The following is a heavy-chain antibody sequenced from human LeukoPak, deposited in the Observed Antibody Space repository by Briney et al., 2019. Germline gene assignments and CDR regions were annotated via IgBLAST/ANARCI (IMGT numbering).Heavy chain of an antibody. Sequence: GGSLRLSCAASGFTFSSDWMHWVRQAPGKGLVWVSRIKSDGSSTDYADSVKGRFTISRDNAKSTLYLQMNSLRAEDTAVYYCARAKKGFGVATLYYFDYWGQGTLVTVSS. CDR1: GFTFSSDW. CDR3: ARAKKGFGVATLYYFDY. J-gene: IGHJ4*02. D-gene: IGHD3-3*01. CDR2: IKSDGSST. V-gene: IGHV3-74*01.